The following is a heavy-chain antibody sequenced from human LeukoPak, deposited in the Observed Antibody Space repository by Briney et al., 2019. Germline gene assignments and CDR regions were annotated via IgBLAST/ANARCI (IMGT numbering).Heavy chain of an antibody. CDR3: TRVKFSGYEIEY. CDR1: GFTFSDST. J-gene: IGHJ4*02. V-gene: IGHV3-73*01. D-gene: IGHD5-12*01. Sequence: GGSLKLSCAASGFTFSDSTVHWVRQASGKGLESVGRIRGKPNNYATAYAASVKGRFTFSRDDSKNTAYLQMNSLRTEDTAVYYCTRVKFSGYEIEYWGQGTLVTVSS. CDR2: IRGKPNNYAT.